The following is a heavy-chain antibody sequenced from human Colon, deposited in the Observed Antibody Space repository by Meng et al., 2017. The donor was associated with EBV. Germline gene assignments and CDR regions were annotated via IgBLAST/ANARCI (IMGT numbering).Heavy chain of an antibody. Sequence: QVQLEDSGPGLVEPSQTLSLTCTVSGGSMSSGNYYWSWIRQPPGKGLEWIGYIHHSGSAYYNPSLKSRVSISVDTSKNQFSLNLNSMTAADTAVYYCASFDHIPRRNYFDYWGQGTLVTVSS. CDR2: IHHSGSA. CDR3: ASFDHIPRRNYFDY. CDR1: GGSMSSGNYY. D-gene: IGHD2-21*01. J-gene: IGHJ4*02. V-gene: IGHV4-30-4*01.